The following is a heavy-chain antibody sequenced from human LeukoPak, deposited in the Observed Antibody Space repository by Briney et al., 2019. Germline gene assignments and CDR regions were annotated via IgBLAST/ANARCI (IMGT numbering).Heavy chain of an antibody. D-gene: IGHD1-26*01. Sequence: SETLSLTCTVSGGSISSYYWSWIRQPPGKGLEWMGYIYYSGSTNYNPSLKSRVTISVDTSKNQFSLKLSSVTAADTAVDYCARSPQYVEWELRFDYWGQGTLVTVSS. V-gene: IGHV4-59*01. CDR3: ARSPQYVEWELRFDY. CDR2: IYYSGST. CDR1: GGSISSYY. J-gene: IGHJ4*02.